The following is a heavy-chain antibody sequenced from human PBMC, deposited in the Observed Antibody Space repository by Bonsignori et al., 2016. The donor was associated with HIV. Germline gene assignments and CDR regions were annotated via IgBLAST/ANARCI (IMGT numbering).Heavy chain of an antibody. J-gene: IGHJ4*02. CDR1: GFIFTRTA. D-gene: IGHD1-26*01. V-gene: IGHV3-23*04. Sequence: EVQVVQSGGGLVQPGGSLRLSCTASGFIFTRTAMSWVRQAPAKGLEWVSAISGSGDDTYYAESVRGRFTISRDNSKNTVYLQMDSLGGDDTAIYFCAKEKGGILADYWGQGALVTV. CDR3: AKEKGGILADY. CDR2: ISGSGDDT.